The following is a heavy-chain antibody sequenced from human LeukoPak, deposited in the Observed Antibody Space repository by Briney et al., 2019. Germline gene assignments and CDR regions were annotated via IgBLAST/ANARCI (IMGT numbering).Heavy chain of an antibody. V-gene: IGHV3-21*01. D-gene: IGHD3-16*01. CDR2: ISSSSSYI. CDR1: GFTFSCYS. CDR3: ARGGGEVDF. J-gene: IGHJ4*02. Sequence: GGSLRLSCAASGFTFSCYSMNWVRQAPGKGLEWVSSISSSSSYIYYADSVKGRFTISRDNAKNSLYLQMNSLRAEDTAVFYCARGGGEVDFWGQGTLVTVSS.